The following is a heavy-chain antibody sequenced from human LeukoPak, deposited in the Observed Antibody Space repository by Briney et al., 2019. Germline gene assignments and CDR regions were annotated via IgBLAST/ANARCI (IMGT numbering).Heavy chain of an antibody. CDR1: GFTFSSFG. CDR3: AELGITMIGGV. Sequence: GGTLRLSCVASGFTFSSFGMNWVRQAPGKGLEWVSYISSSGSTIYYADSVKGRFTISRDNAKNSLYLQMNSLRAEDTAVYYCAELGITMIGGVWGKGTTVTISS. V-gene: IGHV3-48*03. D-gene: IGHD3-10*02. J-gene: IGHJ6*04. CDR2: ISSSGSTI.